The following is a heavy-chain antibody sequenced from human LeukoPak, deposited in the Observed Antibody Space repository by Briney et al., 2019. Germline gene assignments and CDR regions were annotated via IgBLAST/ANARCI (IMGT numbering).Heavy chain of an antibody. CDR1: GFTFSSYA. CDR2: ISSSSSYI. V-gene: IGHV3-21*01. J-gene: IGHJ5*02. D-gene: IGHD6-13*01. Sequence: GGSLRLSCAASGFTFSSYAMSWVRQAPGKGLEWVSSISSSSSYIYYADSVKGRFTISRDNAKNSLYLQMNSLRAEDTAVYYCARDLSAAGTQWFDPWGQGTLVTVSS. CDR3: ARDLSAAGTQWFDP.